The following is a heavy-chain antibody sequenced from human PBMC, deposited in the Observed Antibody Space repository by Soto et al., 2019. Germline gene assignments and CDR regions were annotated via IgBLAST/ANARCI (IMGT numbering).Heavy chain of an antibody. CDR2: TYYRSKWYN. D-gene: IGHD3-22*01. V-gene: IGHV6-1*01. Sequence: QTLSLTCAISGDSVSSNSAAWNWIRQSPSRGLEWLGRTYYRSKWYNDYAVSVKSRITINPDTSKNQFSLQLNSVNPEDTAVYYCARDWVVGDSSGYYYDYYYGMDVWGQGTTVPSP. J-gene: IGHJ6*02. CDR1: GDSVSSNSAA. CDR3: ARDWVVGDSSGYYYDYYYGMDV.